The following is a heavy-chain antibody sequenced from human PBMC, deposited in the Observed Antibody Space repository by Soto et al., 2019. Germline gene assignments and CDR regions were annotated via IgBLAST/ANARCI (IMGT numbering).Heavy chain of an antibody. CDR1: GFTFSSYS. Sequence: GGSLRLSCAASGFTFSSYSMNWVRQAPGKGLEWVSSISSSSSYIYYADSVKGRFTISRDNAKNSLYLQMNSLRAEDTAVYYCASPLELTGTQHYYYYYYYGMDVWGQGTTVTVSS. J-gene: IGHJ6*02. CDR3: ASPLELTGTQHYYYYYYYGMDV. V-gene: IGHV3-21*01. CDR2: ISSSSSYI. D-gene: IGHD1-20*01.